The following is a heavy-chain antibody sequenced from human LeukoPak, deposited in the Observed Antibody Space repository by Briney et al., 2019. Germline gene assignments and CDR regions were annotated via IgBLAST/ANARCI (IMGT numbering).Heavy chain of an antibody. J-gene: IGHJ5*02. V-gene: IGHV4-34*01. CDR3: ARGPARRWFGP. Sequence: SETLSLTCAVYGGSFSGYYWSWIRQHPGKGLEWIGEINHSGSTNYNPSLKSRVTISVDTSKNQFSLKLSSVTAADTAVYYCARGPARRWFGPWGQGTLVTVSS. CDR1: GGSFSGYY. D-gene: IGHD6-6*01. CDR2: INHSGST.